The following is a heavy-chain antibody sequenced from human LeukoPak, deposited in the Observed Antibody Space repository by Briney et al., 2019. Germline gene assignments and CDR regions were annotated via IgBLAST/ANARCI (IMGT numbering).Heavy chain of an antibody. D-gene: IGHD5-12*01. V-gene: IGHV1-2*02. J-gene: IGHJ4*02. CDR1: GYTFTGYY. Sequence: ASVKVSCKASGYTFTGYYMHWVRQAPGQGLEWMGWINPNSGGTNYAQKFQGRVTMTRDTSISTAYMELSRLRSDDTAVYYCATYSGYDTSSDYWGQGTLVTVSS. CDR3: ATYSGYDTSSDY. CDR2: INPNSGGT.